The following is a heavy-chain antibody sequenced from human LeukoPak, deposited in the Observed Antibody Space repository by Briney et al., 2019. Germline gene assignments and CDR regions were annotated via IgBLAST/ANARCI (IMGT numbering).Heavy chain of an antibody. CDR3: ARAQAVYCSGGSCYSSRWFDP. V-gene: IGHV4-34*01. D-gene: IGHD2-15*01. J-gene: IGHJ5*02. CDR2: INHSGST. Sequence: SETLSLTCAVYGGSFSDYYWSWIRQPPGKGLEWIGEINHSGSTNYNPSLKSRVTISVDTSKNQFSLKLSSVTAADTAVYYCARAQAVYCSGGSCYSSRWFDPWGQGTLVTVSS. CDR1: GGSFSDYY.